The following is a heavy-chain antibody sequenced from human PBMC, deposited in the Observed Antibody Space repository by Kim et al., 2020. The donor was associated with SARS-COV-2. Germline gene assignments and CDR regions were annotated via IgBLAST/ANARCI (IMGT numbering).Heavy chain of an antibody. CDR1: GFTFSSYW. CDR3: ALIRYFDWLLTWDAFDI. D-gene: IGHD3-9*01. V-gene: IGHV3-7*01. Sequence: GGSLRLSCAASGFTFSSYWMSWVRQAPGKGLEWVANIKQDGSEKYYVDSVKGRFTISRDNAKNSLYLQMNSLRAEDTAVYYCALIRYFDWLLTWDAFDIWGQGTMVTVSS. CDR2: IKQDGSEK. J-gene: IGHJ3*02.